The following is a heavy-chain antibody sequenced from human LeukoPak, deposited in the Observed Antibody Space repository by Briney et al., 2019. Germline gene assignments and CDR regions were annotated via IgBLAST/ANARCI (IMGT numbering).Heavy chain of an antibody. Sequence: ASVTVSFTASGYTFTSYAMHWVRQAPGQRLEWMGWINAGNGNTKYSQKFQGRVTITRDTSASTAYMELSSLRSEDTAVYYCARDRGRTDNWFDPWGQGTLVTVSS. CDR1: GYTFTSYA. CDR3: ARDRGRTDNWFDP. D-gene: IGHD2-15*01. V-gene: IGHV1-3*01. CDR2: INAGNGNT. J-gene: IGHJ5*02.